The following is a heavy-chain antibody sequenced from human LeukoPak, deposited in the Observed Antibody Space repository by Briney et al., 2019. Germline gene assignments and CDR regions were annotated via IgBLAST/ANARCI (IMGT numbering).Heavy chain of an antibody. V-gene: IGHV4-34*01. J-gene: IGHJ6*02. CDR1: GGSFSGYY. CDR2: INHSGST. D-gene: IGHD3-9*01. Sequence: SETLSLTCAVYGGSFSGYYWSWIRQPPGKGLEWIGEINHSGSTNYNPSLESRVTISVDTSKNQFSLKLSSVTAADTAVYYCARGRDYDILTGYYYYYGMDVWGQGTTVTVSS. CDR3: ARGRDYDILTGYYYYYGMDV.